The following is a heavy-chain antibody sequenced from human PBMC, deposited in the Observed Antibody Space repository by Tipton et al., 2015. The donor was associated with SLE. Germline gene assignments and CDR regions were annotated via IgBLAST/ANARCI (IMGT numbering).Heavy chain of an antibody. V-gene: IGHV4-34*01. CDR3: ARRVVSVVMNFFDS. CDR2: INHSGGT. D-gene: IGHD3-22*01. CDR1: RGSFSGYY. Sequence: TLSLTCVVYRGSFSGYYWTWIRQPPGKGLEWLGDINHSGGTNYNPSPKSRVTISADTSKNQFSLKLTSVTAADTALYYCARRVVSVVMNFFDSWGQGALVTVSS. J-gene: IGHJ4*02.